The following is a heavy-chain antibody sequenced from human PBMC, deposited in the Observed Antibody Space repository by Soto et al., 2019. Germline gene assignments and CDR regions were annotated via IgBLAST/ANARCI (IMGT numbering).Heavy chain of an antibody. CDR3: ARSPADIWFGEFRIRNWFDP. Sequence: ASVKVSCKASGYTFTSYGISWVRQAPGQGLEWMGWISAYNGNTNYAQKLQGRVTMTTDTSTSTAYMELRSLRSDDTAVDYCARSPADIWFGEFRIRNWFDPWGQGTLVTVSS. V-gene: IGHV1-18*01. J-gene: IGHJ5*02. D-gene: IGHD3-10*01. CDR2: ISAYNGNT. CDR1: GYTFTSYG.